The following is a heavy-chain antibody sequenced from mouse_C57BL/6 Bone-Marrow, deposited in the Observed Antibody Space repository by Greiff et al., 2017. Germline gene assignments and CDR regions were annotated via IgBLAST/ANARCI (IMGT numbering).Heavy chain of an antibody. V-gene: IGHV5-4*03. D-gene: IGHD1-1*01. J-gene: IGHJ4*01. CDR2: ISDGGSYT. CDR3: ARGELRSYYYAMDY. Sequence: EVKLVESGGGLVKPGGSLKLSCAASGFTFSSYAMSWVRQTPEKRLEWVATISDGGSYTYYPDNVKGRFTISRDNAKNNQYLQMSDLKSEDTAMYECARGELRSYYYAMDYWGQGTSVTVSA. CDR1: GFTFSSYA.